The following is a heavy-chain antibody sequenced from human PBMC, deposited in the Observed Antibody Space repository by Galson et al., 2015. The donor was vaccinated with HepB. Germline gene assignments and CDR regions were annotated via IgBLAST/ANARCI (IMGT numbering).Heavy chain of an antibody. V-gene: IGHV3-30*04. J-gene: IGHJ4*02. CDR2: ISYDGSNK. CDR3: ARDYFLYGDYVQGGGAFDY. D-gene: IGHD4-17*01. Sequence: SLRLSCAASGFTFSSYAMHWVRQAPGKGLEWVAVISYDGSNKYYADSVKGRFTISRDNSKNTLYLQMNSLRAEDTAVYYCARDYFLYGDYVQGGGAFDYWGQGTLVTVSS. CDR1: GFTFSSYA.